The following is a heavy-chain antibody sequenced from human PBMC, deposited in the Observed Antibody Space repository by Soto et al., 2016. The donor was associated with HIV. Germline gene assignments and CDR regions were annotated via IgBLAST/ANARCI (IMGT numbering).Heavy chain of an antibody. V-gene: IGHV1-69-2*01. CDR1: GYKFTDFY. CDR3: ARGAVAGPFDY. D-gene: IGHD6-19*01. J-gene: IGHJ4*02. Sequence: EVQLVQSGTEVKKPGGTVNFSCKVSGYKFTDFYIHWVQQAPGKGLEWMGLIDPEDGEIKYAEKFRGRLTITADTSADTAYMELNSLISEDTAVYFCARGAVAGPFDYWGQGTLVTVSS. CDR2: IDPEDGEI.